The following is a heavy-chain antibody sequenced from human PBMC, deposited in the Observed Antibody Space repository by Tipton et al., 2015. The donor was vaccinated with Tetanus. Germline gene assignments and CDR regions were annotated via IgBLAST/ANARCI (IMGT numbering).Heavy chain of an antibody. V-gene: IGHV1-2*02. Sequence: QLVQSGAELKKPGASVKVSCTASGYTFTGYYMYWVRQAPGQGLEWVGWIDPNSGDTIYAQNFQGRGTMTSDTYISTVYMELSRLRSDDTAVYYCARDRGDYIYYGMDVWGPGTTVTVSS. J-gene: IGHJ6*02. CDR2: IDPNSGDT. CDR3: ARDRGDYIYYGMDV. CDR1: GYTFTGYY. D-gene: IGHD3-22*01.